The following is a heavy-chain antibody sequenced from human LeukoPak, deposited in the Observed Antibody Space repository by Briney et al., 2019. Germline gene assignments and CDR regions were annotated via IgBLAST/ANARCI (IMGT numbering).Heavy chain of an antibody. Sequence: WIRQPPGKGLEWVSGINWNGGSTGYADSVKGRFTISRDNAKNSLYLQMNSLRAEDTAVYYCAKMPRGLTMVRGVIWEFDCWGQGTLVTVSS. V-gene: IGHV3-20*03. J-gene: IGHJ4*02. CDR3: AKMPRGLTMVRGVIWEFDC. CDR2: INWNGGST. D-gene: IGHD3-10*01.